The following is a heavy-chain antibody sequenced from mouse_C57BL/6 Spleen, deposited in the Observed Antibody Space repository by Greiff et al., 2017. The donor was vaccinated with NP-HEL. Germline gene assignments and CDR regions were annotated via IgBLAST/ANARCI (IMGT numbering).Heavy chain of an antibody. J-gene: IGHJ2*01. CDR3: TGSDVCDGSSYGVYFDY. D-gene: IGHD1-1*01. Sequence: EVQLQQSGPELVKPGASVKIPCKASGYTFTDYNMDWVKQSPGKSLEWIGDINPNNGGTIYNQKFKGKATLTVDKSYSTAYMELRSLTSEDTAVYYCTGSDVCDGSSYGVYFDYWGQGTTLTVSS. CDR1: GYTFTDYN. CDR2: INPNNGGT. V-gene: IGHV1-18*01.